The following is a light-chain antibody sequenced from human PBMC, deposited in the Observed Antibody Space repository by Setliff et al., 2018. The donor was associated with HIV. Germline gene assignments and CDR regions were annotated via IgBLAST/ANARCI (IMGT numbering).Light chain of an antibody. J-gene: IGLJ1*01. CDR3: CSYTGTSNPYV. CDR2: EGT. V-gene: IGLV2-23*01. CDR1: SSDVGTYNL. Sequence: QSALTQPASVSGSPGQSITISCTGTSSDVGTYNLVSWYQQHPSKAPKLSIYEGTQRLSGVSDRFSGSKSGNTASLTISGLQPEDEADYRCCSYTGTSNPYVFGTGTKVTVL.